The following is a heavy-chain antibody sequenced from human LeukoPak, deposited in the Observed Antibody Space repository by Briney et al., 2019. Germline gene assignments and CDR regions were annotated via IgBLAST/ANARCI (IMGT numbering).Heavy chain of an antibody. V-gene: IGHV1-46*01. CDR1: GYTFTSYY. J-gene: IGHJ4*02. CDR2: LNPSGGST. CDR3: ARVGDPYYDFWSGYYPYYFDY. Sequence: ASVKVSCKASGYTFTSYYMHWVRQAPGQGLEWMGILNPSGGSTSYAQKFQGRVTMTRDTSTSTVYMELSSLRSEDTAVYYCARVGDPYYDFWSGYYPYYFDYWGQGTLVTVSS. D-gene: IGHD3-3*01.